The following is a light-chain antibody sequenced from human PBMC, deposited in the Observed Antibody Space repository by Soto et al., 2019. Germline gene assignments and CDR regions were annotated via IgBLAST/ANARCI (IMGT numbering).Light chain of an antibody. V-gene: IGKV1-5*01. CDR3: QKYNSAPWT. CDR2: DAS. Sequence: DIQMTQSPSTLSASIGDRVTITCRASQSITTFLAWYQQKPGKAPQILIYDASKLEPGVPSRLSGGGSGTEFTLTISSLQPDDFATYYCQKYNSAPWTFGQGTKVEIK. J-gene: IGKJ1*01. CDR1: QSITTF.